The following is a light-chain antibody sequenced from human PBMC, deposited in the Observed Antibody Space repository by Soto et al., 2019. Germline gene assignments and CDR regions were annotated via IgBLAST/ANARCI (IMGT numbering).Light chain of an antibody. CDR3: QQYLSYPYT. CDR1: QGISSF. J-gene: IGKJ2*01. CDR2: AAA. Sequence: AIRMTQSPSSISASTGDRVTITCRASQGISSFLAWYQQKPGKAPKLLIYAAATLQRGAPSMFSASVSGTDFTLTISRLQSEDFATYFCQQYLSYPYTFGQGTKLEI. V-gene: IGKV1-8*01.